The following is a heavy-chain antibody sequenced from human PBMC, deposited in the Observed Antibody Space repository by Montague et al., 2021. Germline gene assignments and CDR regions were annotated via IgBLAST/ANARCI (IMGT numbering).Heavy chain of an antibody. V-gene: IGHV3-11*06. CDR3: ARVGLTVAAGMIDY. J-gene: IGHJ4*02. CDR1: GFTFNNYF. Sequence: SLRLSCAASGFTFNNYFMSWFRQAPGKGLEWVSYVGISSSFTRYADSVKGRFTIFRDNAMNSLYLQMTAVRGEDTAVYYCARVGLTVAAGMIDYWGQGTLVTVSS. CDR2: VGISSSFT. D-gene: IGHD6-13*01.